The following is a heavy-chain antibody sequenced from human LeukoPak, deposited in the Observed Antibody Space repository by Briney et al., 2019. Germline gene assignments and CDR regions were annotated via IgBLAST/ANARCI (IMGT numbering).Heavy chain of an antibody. CDR2: ISYDGSNK. Sequence: PGGSLRLSCAASGFTFSSYAMHWVRQAPGKGLEWVAVISYDGSNKYYADSVKGRFTISRDNSKNTLLLQMDNLRADDTATYYCARSGPSVLWSKSFDYWGQGALVTVSS. V-gene: IGHV3-30*14. CDR3: ARSGPSVLWSKSFDY. D-gene: IGHD3-10*01. CDR1: GFTFSSYA. J-gene: IGHJ4*02.